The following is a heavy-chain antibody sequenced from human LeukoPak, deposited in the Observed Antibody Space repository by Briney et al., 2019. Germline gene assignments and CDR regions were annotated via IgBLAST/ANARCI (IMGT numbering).Heavy chain of an antibody. CDR1: GYTFTGYY. J-gene: IGHJ4*02. Sequence: ASVKVSCKASGYTFTGYYMHWVRQAPGQGLEWMGWINPNSGGTNYAQKFQGRVTMTRDTSISTAYMELSRLRSDDTAVYYCAKGGSSWYGALYYFDYWGQGTLVTVSS. CDR3: AKGGSSWYGALYYFDY. CDR2: INPNSGGT. V-gene: IGHV1-2*02. D-gene: IGHD6-13*01.